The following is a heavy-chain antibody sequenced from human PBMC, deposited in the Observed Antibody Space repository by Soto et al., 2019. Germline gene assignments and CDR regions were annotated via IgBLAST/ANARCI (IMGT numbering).Heavy chain of an antibody. V-gene: IGHV3-23*01. CDR1: GFTFSSDA. Sequence: EVQLLESGGGLVQPGGSLRVSCAASGFTFSSDAMSWVRQTPGKGLEWVSTISNGGTSTYYAASVKGRFTISRDISMNTLYLQMNSLRVEDTAVYYCAKRGDSTSWYWFDLWGQGTLVTVSS. J-gene: IGHJ5*02. CDR2: ISNGGTST. D-gene: IGHD6-13*01. CDR3: AKRGDSTSWYWFDL.